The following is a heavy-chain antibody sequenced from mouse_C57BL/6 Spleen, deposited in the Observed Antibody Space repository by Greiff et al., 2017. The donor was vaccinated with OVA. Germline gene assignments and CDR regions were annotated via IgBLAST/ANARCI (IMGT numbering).Heavy chain of an antibody. CDR2: ISYDGSN. J-gene: IGHJ3*01. D-gene: IGHD2-4*01. V-gene: IGHV3-6*01. CDR3: AREGYDYDGFAY. CDR1: GYSITSGYY. Sequence: EVHLVESGPGLVKPSQSLSLTCSVTGYSITSGYYWNWIRQFPGNKLEWMGYISYDGSNNYNPSLKNRISITRDTSKNQFFLKLNSVTTADTATYYCAREGYDYDGFAYWGQGTLVTVSA.